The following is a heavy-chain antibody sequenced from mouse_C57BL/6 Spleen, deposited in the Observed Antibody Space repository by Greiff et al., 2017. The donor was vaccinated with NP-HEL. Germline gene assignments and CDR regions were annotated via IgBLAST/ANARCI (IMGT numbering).Heavy chain of an antibody. J-gene: IGHJ4*01. CDR3: ARNGYEAMDY. V-gene: IGHV2-2*01. Sequence: QVQLQQSGPGLVQPSQSLSITCTVSGFSLTSYGVHWVRQSPGKGLEWLGVIWSGGSTDYNAAFISRLSISKDNSKSQVVFKMNSLQADDTAIYYCARNGYEAMDYWGQGTSVTVSS. D-gene: IGHD1-2*01. CDR2: IWSGGST. CDR1: GFSLTSYG.